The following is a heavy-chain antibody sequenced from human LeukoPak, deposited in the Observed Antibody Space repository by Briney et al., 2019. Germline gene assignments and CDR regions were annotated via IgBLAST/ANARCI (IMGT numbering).Heavy chain of an antibody. CDR3: ARGRQNIVATRRGNWFDP. J-gene: IGHJ5*02. V-gene: IGHV4-34*01. Sequence: SETLSLTCAVYGGXFSGYYWSWIRQPPGKGLEWIGEINHSGSTNYNPSLKSRVTISVDTSKNQFSLKLSSVTAADTAVYYCARGRQNIVATRRGNWFDPWGQGTLVTVSS. CDR1: GGXFSGYY. D-gene: IGHD5-12*01. CDR2: INHSGST.